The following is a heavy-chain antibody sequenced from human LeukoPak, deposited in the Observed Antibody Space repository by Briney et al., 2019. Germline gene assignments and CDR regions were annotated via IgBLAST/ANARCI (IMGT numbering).Heavy chain of an antibody. D-gene: IGHD3-22*01. V-gene: IGHV4-38-2*01. CDR2: IYHSGST. Sequence: SETLSLTCAVSGYSISSGYYWGWIRQPPGKGLEWIGSIYHSGSTYYNPSLKSRVTMSVDTSKNQFSLKLSSVTAADTAVYYCARHIAYYYDSSGQEDAFDIWGQGTMVTVSS. J-gene: IGHJ3*02. CDR3: ARHIAYYYDSSGQEDAFDI. CDR1: GYSISSGYY.